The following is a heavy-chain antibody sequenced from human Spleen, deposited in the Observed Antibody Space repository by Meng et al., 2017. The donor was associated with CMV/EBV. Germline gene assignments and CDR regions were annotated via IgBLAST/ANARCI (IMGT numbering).Heavy chain of an antibody. CDR1: GGSITSYY. CDR3: AREDYSNYGWFDP. Sequence: CTVTGGSITSYYWRWIRQPPGKGLEWIGYMYYSGSTDYNPSLKSRVTISVDTSKNQFSLKLRSVTAADTAVYYCAREDYSNYGWFDPWGQGTLVTVSS. D-gene: IGHD4-11*01. CDR2: MYYSGST. J-gene: IGHJ5*02. V-gene: IGHV4-59*01.